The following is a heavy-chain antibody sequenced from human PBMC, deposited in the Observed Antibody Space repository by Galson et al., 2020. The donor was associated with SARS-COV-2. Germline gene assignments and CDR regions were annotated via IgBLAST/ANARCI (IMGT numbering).Heavy chain of an antibody. CDR3: ARDRYEEDSGYDWGVSSWRSMFGIFKLYMDV. V-gene: IGHV1-18*04. Sequence: ASVKVSCKASGYTFTSYGISWVRQAPGQGLEWMGWISAYNGNTNYAQKLQGRVNMTTDTSTSTAYMELRSLRSDDTAVYYCARDRYEEDSGYDWGVSSWRSMFGIFKLYMDVWGKGTTVTVSS. D-gene: IGHD5-12*01. CDR1: GYTFTSYG. J-gene: IGHJ6*04. CDR2: ISAYNGNT.